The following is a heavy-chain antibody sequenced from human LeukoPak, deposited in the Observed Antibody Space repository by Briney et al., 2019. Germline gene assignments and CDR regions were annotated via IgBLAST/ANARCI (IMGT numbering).Heavy chain of an antibody. Sequence: PSETLSLTCTVSDGSISDSLYYWGCIRQPPGKGLEWIGTLSHGGSAYYNPSLKSRVTISGDTSRTPISLNLNSVTAADTAVYYCANFRTGTILVTGGQGILVTVSS. CDR3: ANFRTGTILVT. D-gene: IGHD1-7*01. V-gene: IGHV4-39*07. CDR2: LSHGGSA. CDR1: DGSISDSLYY. J-gene: IGHJ4*02.